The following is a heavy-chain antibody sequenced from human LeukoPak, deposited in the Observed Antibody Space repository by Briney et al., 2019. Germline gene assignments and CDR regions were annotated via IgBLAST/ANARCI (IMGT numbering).Heavy chain of an antibody. CDR2: IYTSGST. J-gene: IGHJ6*03. CDR3: ARSYYYYYMDV. Sequence: SETLSLTCTVSGGSISSGSYYWSWIRQPAGKGLEWIGRIYTSGSTNYNPSLKSRVTISVDTSKNQFSLKLSSVTAADTAVYYCARSYYYYYMDVWGKGTTVTVSS. V-gene: IGHV4-61*02. CDR1: GGSISSGSYY.